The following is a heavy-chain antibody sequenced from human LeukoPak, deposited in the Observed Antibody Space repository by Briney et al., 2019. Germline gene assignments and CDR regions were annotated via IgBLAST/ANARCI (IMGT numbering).Heavy chain of an antibody. V-gene: IGHV3-49*04. CDR2: IRSNLYGGTP. Sequence: QSGRSLRLSCTASGFTFGDYAMTWVRQAPGKGLEWVGFIRSNLYGGTPEYAASVKGRFTISRDDSNSIAYLEMDSLKTDDTAVYYCTRDQTPYYWGQGTLVTVSS. J-gene: IGHJ4*02. CDR1: GFTFGDYA. CDR3: TRDQTPYY.